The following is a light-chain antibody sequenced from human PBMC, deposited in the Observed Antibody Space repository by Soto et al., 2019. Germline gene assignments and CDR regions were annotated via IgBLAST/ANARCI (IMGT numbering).Light chain of an antibody. J-gene: IGLJ1*01. CDR1: SSDVGGYNY. CDR3: SSYAGSTFYV. Sequence: QSALTQPPSASGSPGQSVTISCTGTSSDVGGYNYVSWYQQHPGKAPKLMIYEVSKRPSGVPDRFSGSKSGNTASLTVSGLQAEDEAHYYCSSYAGSTFYVFGTGTKLTVL. CDR2: EVS. V-gene: IGLV2-8*01.